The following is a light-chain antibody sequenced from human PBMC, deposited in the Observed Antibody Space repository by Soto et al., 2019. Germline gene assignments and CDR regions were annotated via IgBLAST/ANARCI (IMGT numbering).Light chain of an antibody. CDR1: QSISRS. CDR3: LQYNTYPWA. J-gene: IGKJ1*01. CDR2: EVS. V-gene: IGKV1-5*03. Sequence: DIQMTQSPSTLSASVGDRVTFTCRASQSISRSLAWYQQKPGRAPKLLIYEVSTLNVGVPSRFSGSGSGTEFTLTISSLQPDDFATYSCLQYNTYPWAFGQGTKV.